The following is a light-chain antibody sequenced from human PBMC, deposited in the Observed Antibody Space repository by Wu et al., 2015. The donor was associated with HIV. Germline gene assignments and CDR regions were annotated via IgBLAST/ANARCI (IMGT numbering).Light chain of an antibody. CDR2: GAS. Sequence: EKVMTQSPATLSVSPGERATLSCRASQNIGSDLAWYQQKPGQAPRLLIYGASARATGIPGRFSGSGSGTEFTLTITGVQSEDFAVYYCQQHNNWPFTFGQGTRLEIK. CDR1: QNIGSD. J-gene: IGKJ5*01. V-gene: IGKV3-15*01. CDR3: QQHNNWPFT.